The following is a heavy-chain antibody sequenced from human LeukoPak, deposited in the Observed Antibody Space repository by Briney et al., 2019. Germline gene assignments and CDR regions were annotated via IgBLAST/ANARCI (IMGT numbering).Heavy chain of an antibody. Sequence: GSLRLSCVASGFTFYNYAMHWVRQAPGKGLEYVSAIGGNGDTSYYADSVKGRFTISRDNSKNTVYLQLGSLRTEDMAVYYCATRHEYSYPYWGQGTLVTVSS. J-gene: IGHJ4*02. CDR3: ATRHEYSYPY. CDR2: IGGNGDTS. CDR1: GFTFYNYA. V-gene: IGHV3-64*02. D-gene: IGHD5-18*01.